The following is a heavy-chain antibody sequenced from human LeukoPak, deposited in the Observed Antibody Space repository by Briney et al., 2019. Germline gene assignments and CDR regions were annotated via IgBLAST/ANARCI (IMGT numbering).Heavy chain of an antibody. CDR3: ATSPPIAAGRDYYYYYYMDV. V-gene: IGHV6-1*01. CDR2: TYYRSKWYN. Sequence: SQTLSLTCAISGDSVSSNSAAWNWVRQSPSRGLEWLGSTYYRSKWYNDYAVSVKSRITINPDTSKNQFSLQLNSVTPEDTAVYYCATSPPIAAGRDYYYYYYMDVWGKGTTVTVSS. CDR1: GDSVSSNSAA. J-gene: IGHJ6*03. D-gene: IGHD6-6*01.